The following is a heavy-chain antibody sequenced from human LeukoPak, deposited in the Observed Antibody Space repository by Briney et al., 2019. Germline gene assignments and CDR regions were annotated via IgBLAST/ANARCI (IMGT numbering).Heavy chain of an antibody. V-gene: IGHV3-11*01. D-gene: IGHD1-26*01. Sequence: GGSLRLSCAASGFTFSDYYMSWIRQAPGKGLEWVSYISSSGSTIYYADSVKGRFTISRDNAKNSPYLQMNSLRAEDTAVYYCARDMARGRGNAFDIWGQGTMVTVSS. CDR3: ARDMARGRGNAFDI. CDR1: GFTFSDYY. CDR2: ISSSGSTI. J-gene: IGHJ3*02.